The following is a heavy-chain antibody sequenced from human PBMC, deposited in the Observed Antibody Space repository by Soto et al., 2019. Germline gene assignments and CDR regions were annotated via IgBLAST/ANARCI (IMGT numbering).Heavy chain of an antibody. D-gene: IGHD3-9*01. Sequence: GGSLRLSCAASGLPFADAWMTWVRQAPGKGLEWVGHIRSKIHGGTADYAAVVKGRFTISRDNSMNTLYLLMNRLRSEDTAIYYCARDLSPQYNDNLTGYFQFDYWGQGTLVTVSS. CDR1: GLPFADAW. J-gene: IGHJ4*02. CDR2: IRSKIHGGTA. CDR3: ARDLSPQYNDNLTGYFQFDY. V-gene: IGHV3-15*01.